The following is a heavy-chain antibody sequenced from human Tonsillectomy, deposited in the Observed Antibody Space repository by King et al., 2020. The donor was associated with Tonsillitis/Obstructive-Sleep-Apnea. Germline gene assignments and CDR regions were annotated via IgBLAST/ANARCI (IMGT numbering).Heavy chain of an antibody. D-gene: IGHD2-2*02. CDR2: ISGSGGST. J-gene: IGHJ5*02. Sequence: QLVQSGGGLVQPGGSLRLSCAASGFTFSSYAMSWVRQAPGKGLEWVSAISGSGGSTYYADSVKGRFTISRDNSQNTLYLQMNSLRAEDTAVYYCAKDPVEYQLLYTGFDPWGQGTLVTVSS. CDR3: AKDPVEYQLLYTGFDP. V-gene: IGHV3-23*04. CDR1: GFTFSSYA.